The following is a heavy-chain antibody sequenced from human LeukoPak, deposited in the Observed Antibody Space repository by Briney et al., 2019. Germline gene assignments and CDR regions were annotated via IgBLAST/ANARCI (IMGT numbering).Heavy chain of an antibody. CDR3: VRDPDALDY. J-gene: IGHJ4*02. Sequence: PGGSLRLSCAASGFTFSSYIMNWVRQAPGKGLEWVAYIRRSSETIYYADSVKGRFTISRDNAKNSLYLQMNSLRDEDTAVYYCVRDPDALDYWGQGTLVTVSS. V-gene: IGHV3-48*02. CDR2: IRRSSETI. CDR1: GFTFSSYI.